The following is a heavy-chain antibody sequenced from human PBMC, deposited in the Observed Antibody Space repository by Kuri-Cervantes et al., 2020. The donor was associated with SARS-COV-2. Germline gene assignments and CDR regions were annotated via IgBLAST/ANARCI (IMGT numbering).Heavy chain of an antibody. V-gene: IGHV3-48*01. CDR2: ISGSSSTI. Sequence: GESLKISCAASGFTFSSYSMNWVRQAPGKGLEWVSYISGSSSTIYYADSVKGRFTISRDNAKNSLYLQMNSLRAEDTAVYYCAVSRGSGRTPPGYWGQGTLVTVSS. D-gene: IGHD3-10*01. CDR3: AVSRGSGRTPPGY. J-gene: IGHJ4*02. CDR1: GFTFSSYS.